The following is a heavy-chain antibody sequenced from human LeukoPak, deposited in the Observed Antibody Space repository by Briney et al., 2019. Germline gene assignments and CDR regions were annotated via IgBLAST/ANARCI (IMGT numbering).Heavy chain of an antibody. CDR3: ASGPAINNWFDP. CDR1: GGSISSGGYY. CDR2: IYYSGTT. J-gene: IGHJ5*02. V-gene: IGHV4-31*03. D-gene: IGHD5-24*01. Sequence: SQTLSLTCTVSGGSISSGGYYWSSIRQHPGKGLEWIGYIYYSGTTYYNSSLKSRVTISVDTSKNQFSLKLSSVTAADTAVYYCASGPAINNWFDPWGQGTLVTVSS.